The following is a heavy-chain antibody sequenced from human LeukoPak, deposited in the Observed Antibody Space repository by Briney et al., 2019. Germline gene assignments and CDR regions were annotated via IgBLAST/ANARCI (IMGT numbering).Heavy chain of an antibody. CDR3: AKDETPSGGVTP. V-gene: IGHV3-30*02. Sequence: GGSLRLSCAASGFIFSSYGMHWVRQAPGKGLEWVAFIRYDGSNKYYADSVKGRSTISRDNSKNTQYLQMNSLRAEDTAVYYCAKDETPSGGVTPWGQGTLVTVSS. J-gene: IGHJ5*02. D-gene: IGHD2-8*02. CDR2: IRYDGSNK. CDR1: GFIFSSYG.